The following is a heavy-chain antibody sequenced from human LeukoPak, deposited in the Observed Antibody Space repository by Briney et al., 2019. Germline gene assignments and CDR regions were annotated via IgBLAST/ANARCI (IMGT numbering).Heavy chain of an antibody. CDR1: GFTFSSYE. Sequence: PGGSLRLSCAASGFTFSSYEMNWVRQAPGKGLEWVSYISSSGSTIYYADSVKGRFTISRDNAKNPLYLQMNSLRAEDTAVYYCARAGYYFDYWGQGTLVTVSS. J-gene: IGHJ4*02. V-gene: IGHV3-48*03. CDR3: ARAGYYFDY. D-gene: IGHD3-10*01. CDR2: ISSSGSTI.